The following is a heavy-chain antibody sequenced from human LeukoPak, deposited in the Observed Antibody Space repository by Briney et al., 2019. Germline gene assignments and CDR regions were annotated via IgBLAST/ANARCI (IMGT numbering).Heavy chain of an antibody. Sequence: GGSLRLSCAASGFTFSSHWMTWVRQAPGKGLEWVANIKEDGSKKNYVDSVKGRFTISRDNPKNSLYLQMNSLRDEDTAVYYCARAQYYDSSGYYYEDYFQHWGQGTLVTVSS. D-gene: IGHD3-22*01. J-gene: IGHJ1*01. CDR2: IKEDGSKK. CDR1: GFTFSSHW. CDR3: ARAQYYDSSGYYYEDYFQH. V-gene: IGHV3-7*01.